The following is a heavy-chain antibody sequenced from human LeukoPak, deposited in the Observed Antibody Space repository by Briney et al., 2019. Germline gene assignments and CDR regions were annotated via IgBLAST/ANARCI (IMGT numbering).Heavy chain of an antibody. CDR2: IKTDGSEI. CDR1: GFTFSTSW. J-gene: IGHJ1*01. V-gene: IGHV3-7*01. CDR3: ATYSRLNAREFQC. Sequence: HPGGSLRLSCAASGFTFSTSWMSWVRQAPGKGLEWVANIKTDGSEIYYADSVKGRFTISRDNAKNSLYLQMNSLRAEDTAIYYCATYSRLNAREFQCWGQGTVVTVSS. D-gene: IGHD3-10*02.